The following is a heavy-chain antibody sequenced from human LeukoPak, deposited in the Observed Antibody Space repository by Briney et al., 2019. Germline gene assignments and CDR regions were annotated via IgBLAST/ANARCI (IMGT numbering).Heavy chain of an antibody. J-gene: IGHJ6*03. CDR2: INPNSGGST. V-gene: IGHV1-46*01. Sequence: ASVKVSCKASGYTFTGYYMHWVRQAPGQGLEWMRWINPNSGGSTSYAQKFQGRVTMTRDMSTSTVYMELSSLRSEDTAVYYCARFSLAGYSSFTMDVWGKGTTVTVSS. CDR1: GYTFTGYY. CDR3: ARFSLAGYSSFTMDV. D-gene: IGHD6-13*01.